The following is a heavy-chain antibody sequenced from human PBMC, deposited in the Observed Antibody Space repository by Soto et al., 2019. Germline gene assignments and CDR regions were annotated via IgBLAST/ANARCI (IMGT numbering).Heavy chain of an antibody. J-gene: IGHJ4*02. CDR3: AKVDYGGNSGGPSGY. V-gene: IGHV3-30*18. CDR2: ISYDGSNK. CDR1: GFTFSSYG. Sequence: QVQLVESGGGVVQPGRSLRLSCAASGFTFSSYGMHWVRQAPGKGLEWVAVISYDGSNKYYADSVKGRFTISRDNSKNPLHRQMNSLRAEDTAVYYCAKVDYGGNSGGPSGYWGQGTLVTASS. D-gene: IGHD4-17*01.